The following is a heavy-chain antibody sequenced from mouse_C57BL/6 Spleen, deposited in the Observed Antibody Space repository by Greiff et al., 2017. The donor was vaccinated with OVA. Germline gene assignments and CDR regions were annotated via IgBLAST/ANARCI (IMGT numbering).Heavy chain of an antibody. V-gene: IGHV5-17*01. J-gene: IGHJ1*03. D-gene: IGHD1-1*01. CDR3: ARGHYDNDIPYFDV. CDR1: GFTFSDYG. CDR2: ISSGSSTI. Sequence: EVKVEESGGGLVKPGGSLKLSCAASGFTFSDYGMPWVRQAPEKGLEWVAYISSGSSTIYYADTVKGRFTISRDNAKNPLFLQMTSLRSEYTAMYDCARGHYDNDIPYFDVWGTGTTVTVSS.